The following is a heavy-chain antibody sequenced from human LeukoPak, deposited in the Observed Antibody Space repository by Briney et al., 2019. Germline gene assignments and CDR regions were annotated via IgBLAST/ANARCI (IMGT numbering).Heavy chain of an antibody. CDR3: ARVGDTAYFDY. Sequence: PGGSLRLSCAASGFTFSSYGMHWVRQAPGKGLEWVAVIWYDGSNKYYADSVKGRFTISRDNSKNTLYLQMNSLRAEDTAVYYCARVGDTAYFDYWGQGTLVTVSS. D-gene: IGHD3-10*01. CDR1: GFTFSSYG. V-gene: IGHV3-33*01. CDR2: IWYDGSNK. J-gene: IGHJ4*02.